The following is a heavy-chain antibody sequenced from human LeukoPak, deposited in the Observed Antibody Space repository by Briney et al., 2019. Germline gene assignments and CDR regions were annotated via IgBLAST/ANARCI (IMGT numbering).Heavy chain of an antibody. J-gene: IGHJ6*02. V-gene: IGHV1-69*04. D-gene: IGHD2-2*01. CDR1: GGTFSSYA. Sequence: VASVKVSCKASGGTFSSYAISWVRQAPGQGLEWMGRIIPILGIANYAQKFQGRVTITADKSTSTAYMELSSLRSEDTAVYDCARDRSRHCSSTSCYGFYYYGMDVWGQGTTVTVSS. CDR2: IIPILGIA. CDR3: ARDRSRHCSSTSCYGFYYYGMDV.